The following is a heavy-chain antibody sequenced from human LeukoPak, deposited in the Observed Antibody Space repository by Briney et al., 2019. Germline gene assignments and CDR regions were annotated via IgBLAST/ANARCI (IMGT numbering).Heavy chain of an antibody. J-gene: IGHJ3*02. CDR1: GFTFSSYE. CDR2: ISSSGSTI. V-gene: IGHV3-48*03. CDR3: ARDVEGGTFDI. Sequence: GGSLRLSCAASGFTFSSYEMNWVRQAPGKGLEWVSYISSSGSTIYYADSVKGRFTISRDNAKNSLFLEMSSLRADDTAVYFCARDVEGGTFDIWGQGTTVTVSS. D-gene: IGHD3-16*01.